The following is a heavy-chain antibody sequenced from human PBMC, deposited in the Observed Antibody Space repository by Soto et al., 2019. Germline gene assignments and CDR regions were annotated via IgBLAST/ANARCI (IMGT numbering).Heavy chain of an antibody. CDR1: GGSISSSSYY. V-gene: IGHV4-39*02. J-gene: IGHJ6*02. D-gene: IGHD4-4*01. CDR3: ARDSNYDAWVGYYYYGMDV. Sequence: SETLSLTCTVSGGSISSSSYYGGWIRQPPGKGLEWIGSIYYSGSTYYNPSLKSRVTISVDTSKNQFSLKLSSVTAADTAVYYCARDSNYDAWVGYYYYGMDVWGQGTTVTVSS. CDR2: IYYSGST.